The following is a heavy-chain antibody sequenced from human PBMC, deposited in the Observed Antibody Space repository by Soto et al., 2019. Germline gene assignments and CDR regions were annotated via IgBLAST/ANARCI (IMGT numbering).Heavy chain of an antibody. V-gene: IGHV1-3*01. Sequence: QVQLVQSGAEVKKPGASVKVSCKASGYTFTSYAMHWVRQAPGQRLEWMGWINAGNGNTKYSQKFQGRVTITRDTSASTAYMELSSLRSEDTAVYYCARSIVVVPALDYWGQGTLVTVYS. CDR1: GYTFTSYA. J-gene: IGHJ4*02. CDR2: INAGNGNT. D-gene: IGHD2-21*02. CDR3: ARSIVVVPALDY.